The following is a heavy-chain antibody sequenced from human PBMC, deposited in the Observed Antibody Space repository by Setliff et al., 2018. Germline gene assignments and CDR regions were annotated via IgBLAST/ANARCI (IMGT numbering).Heavy chain of an antibody. CDR2: ISSSSSTI. D-gene: IGHD1-7*01. Sequence: GGSLRLSCAASGFTFSSYSMNWVRQAPGEGLEWVSHISSSSSTIYYADSVKGRFTISRDNTKNLVYLQMDSLRADDTAVYYCTRSRGTTVYDYWGQGTLVTVSS. V-gene: IGHV3-48*04. J-gene: IGHJ4*02. CDR1: GFTFSSYS. CDR3: TRSRGTTVYDY.